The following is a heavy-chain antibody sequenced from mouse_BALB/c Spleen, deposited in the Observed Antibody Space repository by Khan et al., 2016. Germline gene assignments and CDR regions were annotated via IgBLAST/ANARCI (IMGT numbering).Heavy chain of an antibody. D-gene: IGHD2-4*01. CDR3: ARDEDYDGDWYFDV. J-gene: IGHJ1*01. Sequence: QIQLVQSGPELKKPGETVKISCKASGYTFTNYGMNWVKQAPGKGLKWMGWMNTYTGEPTYADDFKGRFAFTLNTSARTAYLQINNLKNEDTATYFGARDEDYDGDWYFDVWGAGTTVTVSS. CDR2: MNTYTGEP. CDR1: GYTFTNYG. V-gene: IGHV9-3-1*01.